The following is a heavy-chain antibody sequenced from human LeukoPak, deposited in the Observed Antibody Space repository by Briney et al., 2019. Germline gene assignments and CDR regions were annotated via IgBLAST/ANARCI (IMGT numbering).Heavy chain of an antibody. J-gene: IGHJ3*02. V-gene: IGHV5-10-1*01. Sequence: GESLKISCQASGYSFTNYWITWVRQVPGEGLEWMGRIDPGDSATNYGPSFQGHVIISADRSTTTAYLHFNSLGASDTALYYCARPSGWSGYDIWGQGTMVIVSS. CDR3: ARPSGWSGYDI. CDR1: GYSFTNYW. CDR2: IDPGDSAT. D-gene: IGHD6-19*01.